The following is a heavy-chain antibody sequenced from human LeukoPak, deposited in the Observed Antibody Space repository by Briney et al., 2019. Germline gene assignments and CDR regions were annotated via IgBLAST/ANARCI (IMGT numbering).Heavy chain of an antibody. CDR2: IYYSGST. Sequence: PSETLSLTGTVSGGSISSSSYYWGWIRQPPGKGLEWIGNIYYSGSTHYNPSLKSRVTISVGTSKNQFSLKLSSVTAADTAVYYCARSAYCGGDXXXXXAFDIW. CDR3: ARSAYCGGDXXXXXAFDI. D-gene: IGHD2-21*01. CDR1: GGSISSSSYY. J-gene: IGHJ3*02. V-gene: IGHV4-39*01.